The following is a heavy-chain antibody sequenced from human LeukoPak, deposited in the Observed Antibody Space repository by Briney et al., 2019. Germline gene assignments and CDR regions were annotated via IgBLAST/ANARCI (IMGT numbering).Heavy chain of an antibody. J-gene: IGHJ6*02. D-gene: IGHD2-15*01. CDR2: ITTRSSYM. Sequence: GGSLRLSCAASGFTFSDYTMNWVRQAPGKGLEWVACITTRSSYMYYADSVKGRFTISRDNAKNSLYLQMNSLRAEDTAVYYCAKDRLTYYYYGVDVWGQGTTVTVSS. CDR1: GFTFSDYT. V-gene: IGHV3-21*01. CDR3: AKDRLTYYYYGVDV.